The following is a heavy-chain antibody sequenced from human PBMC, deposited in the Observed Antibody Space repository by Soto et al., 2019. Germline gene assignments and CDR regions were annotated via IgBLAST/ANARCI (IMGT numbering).Heavy chain of an antibody. V-gene: IGHV4-30-4*01. CDR3: ARVVDTYMQTHFDY. Sequence: PSETLCITCSFSVGSISIGDYSWSWIRQPPGKGLEWIGCIYYSGSTSYNPSLKSRVTISSDTSNNQFSLKLSSVTAADTAVYYCARVVDTYMQTHFDYWGQGIMVTVSS. D-gene: IGHD5-18*01. J-gene: IGHJ4*02. CDR1: VGSISIGDYS. CDR2: IYYSGST.